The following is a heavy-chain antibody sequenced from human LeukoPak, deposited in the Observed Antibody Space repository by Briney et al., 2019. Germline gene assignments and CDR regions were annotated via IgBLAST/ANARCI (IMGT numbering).Heavy chain of an antibody. V-gene: IGHV3-64D*06. CDR3: ARVYDSSGYYYVGHAFDI. CDR2: LNGNGGST. Sequence: GGSLRLSCSASGFIFSTYTMHWVRQAPGKGLEYISALNGNGGSTYYADSVKGRFTISRDNSKNTLYLQMSSLRAEDTAVYYCARVYDSSGYYYVGHAFDIWGQGTMVTVSS. J-gene: IGHJ3*02. CDR1: GFIFSTYT. D-gene: IGHD3-22*01.